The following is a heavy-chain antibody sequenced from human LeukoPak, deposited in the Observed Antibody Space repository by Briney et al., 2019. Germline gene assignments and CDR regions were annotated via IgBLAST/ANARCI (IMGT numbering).Heavy chain of an antibody. Sequence: ASVKVSCKASGYTFTGYYMHWVRQAPGQGLEWMGWINPNSGGTNYAQKFQGWVTMTRDTSIRTAYMELSRLRSDDTAVYYCARDVYYGSGSYYWDYWGQGTLVTVSS. CDR3: ARDVYYGSGSYYWDY. J-gene: IGHJ4*02. D-gene: IGHD3-10*01. V-gene: IGHV1-2*04. CDR2: INPNSGGT. CDR1: GYTFTGYY.